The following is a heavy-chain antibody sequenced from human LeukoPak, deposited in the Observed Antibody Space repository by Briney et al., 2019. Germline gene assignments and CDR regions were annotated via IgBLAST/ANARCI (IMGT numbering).Heavy chain of an antibody. V-gene: IGHV4-39*01. Sequence: SETLSLTCTVSGGSISSTTYYWGWIRQPPGKGLEWVVTIYYSGNTYYNPSLRSRLTISVDTSKNQFSLKLSSVTAADTAVYYCASWQQLVRGHFDSWGQGTLVTVSS. CDR2: IYYSGNT. J-gene: IGHJ4*02. D-gene: IGHD6-13*01. CDR3: ASWQQLVRGHFDS. CDR1: GGSISSTTYY.